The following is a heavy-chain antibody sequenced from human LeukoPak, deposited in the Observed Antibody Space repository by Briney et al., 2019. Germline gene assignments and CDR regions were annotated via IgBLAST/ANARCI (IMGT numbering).Heavy chain of an antibody. D-gene: IGHD4-23*01. CDR2: INPSGGSA. V-gene: IGHV1-46*01. CDR1: GGTFSSYA. CDR3: ARLHGGNSCV. Sequence: ASVKVSCKASGGTFSSYAISWVRQAPGQGLEWMGIINPSGGSASYAQKFQGRVTMTRDTSTSTVYMELSSLRSEDTAVYYCARLHGGNSCVWGQGTLVTVSS. J-gene: IGHJ4*02.